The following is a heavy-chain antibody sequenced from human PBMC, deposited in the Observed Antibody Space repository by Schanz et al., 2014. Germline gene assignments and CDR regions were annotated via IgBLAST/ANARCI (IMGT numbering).Heavy chain of an antibody. Sequence: QIQLVQSGPEVKKPGASVRVSCKASGYTFTTYAMSWVRQAPGQGLEWVGWISVYTANTKYGQKVQDRVTMTAGTSTNTAYMELRSLRSDGTAVYYCAKAEYDILTDSYSRLDPWGQGALVTVSS. V-gene: IGHV1-18*01. CDR2: ISVYTANT. CDR3: AKAEYDILTDSYSRLDP. D-gene: IGHD3-9*01. J-gene: IGHJ5*02. CDR1: GYTFTTYA.